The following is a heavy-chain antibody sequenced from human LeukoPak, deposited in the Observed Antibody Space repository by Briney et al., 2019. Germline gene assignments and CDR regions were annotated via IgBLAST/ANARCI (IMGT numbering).Heavy chain of an antibody. CDR3: GTLVRSGSYYWRWFDP. V-gene: IGHV4-61*02. D-gene: IGHD1-26*01. CDR1: GGSISSGSYY. J-gene: IGHJ5*02. Sequence: SQTLSLTCTVSGGSISSGSYYWSWIRQPAVKGLEWIGRIYTSGSTNYNPSLKSRVTISVDTSKNQFSLKLTSVTAADTAVYYCGTLVRSGSYYWRWFDPWGQGTLVTVSS. CDR2: IYTSGST.